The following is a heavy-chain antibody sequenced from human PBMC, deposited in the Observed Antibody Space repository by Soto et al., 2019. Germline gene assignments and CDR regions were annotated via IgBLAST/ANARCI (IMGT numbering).Heavy chain of an antibody. Sequence: EVQLVESGGGLVQPGRSLRLSCAASGFTFDDYVMHWVRQAPGKGLEWVSGISWNSGSIGYADSVKGRFTISRDNAKNSLYLQMNSLRAEDTALYYCAKSTTVTTFIWYFDLWGRGTLVTVSS. J-gene: IGHJ2*01. V-gene: IGHV3-9*01. CDR1: GFTFDDYV. CDR2: ISWNSGSI. CDR3: AKSTTVTTFIWYFDL. D-gene: IGHD4-17*01.